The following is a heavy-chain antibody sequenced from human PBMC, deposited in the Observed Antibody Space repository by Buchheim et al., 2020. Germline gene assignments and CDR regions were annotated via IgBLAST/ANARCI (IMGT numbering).Heavy chain of an antibody. J-gene: IGHJ6*02. CDR1: GFTFSSDG. CDR3: ARDADGMDV. CDR2: VGYDGVNK. Sequence: QVQLVESGGGVVQPGRSLRLSCAASGFTFSSDGMPWVRQARGKGLEWGAVVGYDGVNKYYADSVKGLLTISRDKRKSTMYLQMNSLRAEDTAVYYSARDADGMDVWGQGTT. V-gene: IGHV3-33*01.